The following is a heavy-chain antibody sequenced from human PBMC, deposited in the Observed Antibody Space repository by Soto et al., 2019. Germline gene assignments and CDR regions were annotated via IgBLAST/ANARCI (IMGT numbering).Heavy chain of an antibody. J-gene: IGHJ5*02. D-gene: IGHD3-10*01. V-gene: IGHV3-23*01. Sequence: EVQLLESGGGLVQPGGSLRLSCAASGFTFSNYAMNWVRQAPGKGLEWVSRISASGHSPDYADSVKGRFTISRDNSKNTLFVQMNTLRLQDTAVYFFAKDIGSGIRAFDHWGQGILVTVSS. CDR2: ISASGHSP. CDR1: GFTFSNYA. CDR3: AKDIGSGIRAFDH.